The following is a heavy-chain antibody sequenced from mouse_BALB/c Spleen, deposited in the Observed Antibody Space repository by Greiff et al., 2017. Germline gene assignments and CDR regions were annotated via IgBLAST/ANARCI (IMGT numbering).Heavy chain of an antibody. D-gene: IGHD2-4*01. J-gene: IGHJ3*01. CDR1: GFTFSSYA. CDR2: ISSGGST. V-gene: IGHV5-6-5*01. Sequence: EVKLVESGGGLVKPGGSLKLSCAASGFTFSSYAMSWVRQTPEKRLEWVASISSGGSTYYPDSVKGRFTISRDNARNILYLQMSSLSSEDTAMYYCARGKDYDSWFAYWGQGTLVTVSA. CDR3: ARGKDYDSWFAY.